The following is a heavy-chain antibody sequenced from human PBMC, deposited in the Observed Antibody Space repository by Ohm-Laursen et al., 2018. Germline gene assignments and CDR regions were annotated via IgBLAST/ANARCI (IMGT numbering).Heavy chain of an antibody. D-gene: IGHD6-13*01. CDR1: GYTFTSYY. Sequence: SVKVSCKASGYTFTSYYMHWVRQAPGQGLEWMGIINPSGGSTSYAQKFQGRVTMTRDTSTSTVYMELSSLRSEDTAVYYCARVDRIAAAGRGIGFGYWGQGTLVTVSS. CDR2: INPSGGST. V-gene: IGHV1-46*01. CDR3: ARVDRIAAAGRGIGFGY. J-gene: IGHJ4*02.